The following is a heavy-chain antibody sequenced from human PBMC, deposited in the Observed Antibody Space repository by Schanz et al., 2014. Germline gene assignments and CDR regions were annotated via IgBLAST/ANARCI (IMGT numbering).Heavy chain of an antibody. J-gene: IGHJ3*02. CDR3: ARVARPGYRSARDAFDI. D-gene: IGHD5-18*01. Sequence: EVKMVESGGGLVKPGGSLRLSCAASGFNFSSYSLNWVRQAPGKGLEWVSSISYGTSYIYYAESVKGRFTISRDNAKSSLYLQMNGLRADDTAVYYCARVARPGYRSARDAFDIWGQGTRVTVSS. CDR2: ISYGTSYI. V-gene: IGHV3-21*01. CDR1: GFNFSSYS.